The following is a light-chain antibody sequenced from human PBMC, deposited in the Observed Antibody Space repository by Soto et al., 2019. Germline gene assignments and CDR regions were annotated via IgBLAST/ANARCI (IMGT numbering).Light chain of an antibody. CDR1: QTVSSN. J-gene: IGKJ4*01. V-gene: IGKV3-15*01. CDR3: QQYNNWPPLT. Sequence: EIVMTQSPATLSVSPLEIATVSCRASQTVSSNLAFYQQKPGQAPRLLIYDTSTRATGIPARFSGSGSGTEFTLTISSLQSEDFAVYYCQQYNNWPPLTLGGGTKVDI. CDR2: DTS.